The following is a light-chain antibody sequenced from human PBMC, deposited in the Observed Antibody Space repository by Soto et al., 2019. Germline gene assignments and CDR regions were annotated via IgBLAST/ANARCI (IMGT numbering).Light chain of an antibody. CDR1: HNIYRY. CDR2: DAS. CDR3: QQYGDSPVT. J-gene: IGKJ1*01. V-gene: IGKV3-20*01. Sequence: EIVLTQSPANLSLSPGERATLSCRASHNIYRYLAWYQQKPGQAPRLLISDASSRATDVPDRFSGSGSGTDFTITITRLQNEDFVVYYCQQYGDSPVTFGQGTKVDIK.